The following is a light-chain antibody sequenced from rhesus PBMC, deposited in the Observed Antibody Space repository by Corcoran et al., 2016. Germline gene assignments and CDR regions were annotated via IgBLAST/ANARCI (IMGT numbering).Light chain of an antibody. CDR3: QHGYGTPLT. J-gene: IGKJ4*01. CDR2: KPS. Sequence: DIQMTQSPSSLSASVGDRVTITCRASENVNNYLNCYQQNQGKAPKHLIYKPSPLQSGVPSRFSGSGSGTDYTFTISSLQPEDVATYYCQHGYGTPLTFGGGTKVELK. CDR1: ENVNNY. V-gene: IGKV1-74*01.